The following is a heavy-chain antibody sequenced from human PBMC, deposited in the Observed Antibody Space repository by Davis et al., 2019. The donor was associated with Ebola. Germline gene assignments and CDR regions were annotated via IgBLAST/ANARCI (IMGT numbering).Heavy chain of an antibody. Sequence: SETLSLTCTVSGGSISSGDYYWSWIRQPPGKDLEWIGYIYYSGSTYYNPSLKSRVPISVDTSKNQFSLKLGSVTAADTAVYYCARQPRAYRNWFDPWGQGTLVTVSS. CDR1: GGSISSGDYY. CDR2: IYYSGST. D-gene: IGHD1-26*01. V-gene: IGHV4-30-4*01. CDR3: ARQPRAYRNWFDP. J-gene: IGHJ5*02.